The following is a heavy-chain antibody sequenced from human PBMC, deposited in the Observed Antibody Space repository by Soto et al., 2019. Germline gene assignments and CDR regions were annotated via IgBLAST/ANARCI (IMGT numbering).Heavy chain of an antibody. J-gene: IGHJ6*02. Sequence: GGSLRLSCAASGFTFSSYGMHWVRQAPGKGLEWVSGISGTGSRTSYADSVRGRFTISRDNVNNTLSLQMDSLRAEGTAVYYCARGGRYTYGYGAYSYGMDVWGQGTTVTVS. CDR3: ARGGRYTYGYGAYSYGMDV. CDR1: GFTFSSYG. D-gene: IGHD5-18*01. CDR2: ISGTGSRT. V-gene: IGHV3-23*01.